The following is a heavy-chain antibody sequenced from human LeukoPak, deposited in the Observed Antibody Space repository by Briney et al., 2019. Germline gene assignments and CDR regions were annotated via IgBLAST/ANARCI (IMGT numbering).Heavy chain of an antibody. V-gene: IGHV3-48*02. CDR2: INRDSSSI. CDR3: ARFPRTGWCNFDY. CDR1: GFTFGSDS. D-gene: IGHD6-19*01. Sequence: GGSLRLSCSASGFTFGSDSMIWVRQAPGEGLQWVSYINRDSSSITYADSVKGRFTISRDNAKNSVYLQMNSLKDEDTAVYYCARFPRTGWCNFDYWGQGALVTVSS. J-gene: IGHJ4*02.